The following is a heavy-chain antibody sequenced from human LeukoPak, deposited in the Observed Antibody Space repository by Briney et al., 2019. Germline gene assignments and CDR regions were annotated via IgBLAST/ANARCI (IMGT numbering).Heavy chain of an antibody. CDR2: IIPIFGTA. J-gene: IGHJ4*02. CDR3: ARDPEVRFPDG. V-gene: IGHV1-69*05. D-gene: IGHD3-3*01. Sequence: SVKVSCKASGGTFSSCAISWVRQAPGQGLEWMGRIIPIFGTANYAQKFQGRVTITTDESTSTAYMELSSLRSEDTAVYYCARDPEVRFPDGWGQGTLVTVSS. CDR1: GGTFSSCA.